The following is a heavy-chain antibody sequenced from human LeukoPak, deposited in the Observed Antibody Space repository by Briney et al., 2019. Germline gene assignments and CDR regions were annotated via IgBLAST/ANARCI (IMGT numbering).Heavy chain of an antibody. CDR1: GHSFTSYW. V-gene: IGHV5-51*01. Sequence: GGSLQISFQGSGHSFTSYWIGWVRQMPGKGLEWMGIIYPGDSDTRYSPSFQGQVTISADKSISTAYLQWSSLKASDTAMYYCARLNYYYYMDVWGKGTTVTVSS. J-gene: IGHJ6*03. CDR3: ARLNYYYYMDV. CDR2: IYPGDSDT.